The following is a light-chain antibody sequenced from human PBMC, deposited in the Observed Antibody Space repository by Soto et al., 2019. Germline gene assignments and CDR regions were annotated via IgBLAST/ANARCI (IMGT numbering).Light chain of an antibody. CDR1: QSISSW. CDR2: KAS. J-gene: IGKJ1*01. CDR3: QHYNSYSEA. Sequence: DIQMTQSASTVSASVGDRVTITCRASQSISSWLALYQQKPGKAPKLLIYKASTLKSGVPSRFSGSGSGTEFTLTISSLQPDDFATYYCQHYNSYSEAFGQGTKV. V-gene: IGKV1-5*03.